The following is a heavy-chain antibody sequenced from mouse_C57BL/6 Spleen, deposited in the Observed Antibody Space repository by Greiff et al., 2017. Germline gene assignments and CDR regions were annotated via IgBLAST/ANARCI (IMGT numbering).Heavy chain of an antibody. Sequence: EVKLMESGGGLVQPGGSLSLSCAASGFTFTDYYMSWVRQPPGKALEWLGFIRNKANGYTTEYSASVKGRFTISSDNSQSILYLQMNALRAEDSATYYCARVGSRGYYYAMDYWGQGTSVTVSS. J-gene: IGHJ4*01. V-gene: IGHV7-3*01. D-gene: IGHD1-1*01. CDR2: IRNKANGYTT. CDR1: GFTFTDYY. CDR3: ARVGSRGYYYAMDY.